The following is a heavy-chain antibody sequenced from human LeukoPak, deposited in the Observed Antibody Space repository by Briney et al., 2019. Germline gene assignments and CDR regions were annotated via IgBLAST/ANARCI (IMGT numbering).Heavy chain of an antibody. Sequence: KSSETLSLTCAVYGGSFSGYYWSWIRQPPGKGLEWIGEINHSGSTNYNPSLKSRVTISVDRSNNQFSLKLSSVTAADTAVYYCARDSGSYSGGGSFDYWGQGTLVTVSS. D-gene: IGHD1-26*01. CDR1: GGSFSGYY. CDR3: ARDSGSYSGGGSFDY. CDR2: INHSGST. V-gene: IGHV4-34*01. J-gene: IGHJ4*02.